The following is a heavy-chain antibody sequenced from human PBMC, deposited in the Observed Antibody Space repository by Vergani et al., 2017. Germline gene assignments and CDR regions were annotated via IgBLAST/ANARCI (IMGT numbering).Heavy chain of an antibody. Sequence: QVQLVQSGAEVKKPGSSVKVSCKASGGTFSSSAISWVRQAPGQGLEWMGGIIPIFGTANYAQKFQGRVTITADESTSTAYMELSSLRSEDTAVYYCARSYSSGGSFYYYYGMDVWGQGTTVTVSS. CDR2: IIPIFGTA. D-gene: IGHD6-19*01. V-gene: IGHV1-69*12. J-gene: IGHJ6*02. CDR1: GGTFSSSA. CDR3: ARSYSSGGSFYYYYGMDV.